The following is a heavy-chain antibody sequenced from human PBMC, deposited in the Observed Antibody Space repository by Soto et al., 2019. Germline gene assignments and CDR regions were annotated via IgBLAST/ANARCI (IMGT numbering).Heavy chain of an antibody. V-gene: IGHV4-4*02. Sequence: PSETLSLTCVVSGDSVNTDDWWNWVRQPPGKGLEWIGEIYHGGNIYYNPALKGRVTISLDKSKNEVSLELTSVTATDTAIYYCARDHQRSNTWSFDFWGQGTLVTVSS. D-gene: IGHD4-4*01. CDR3: ARDHQRSNTWSFDF. CDR2: IYHGGNI. CDR1: GDSVNTDDW. J-gene: IGHJ4*02.